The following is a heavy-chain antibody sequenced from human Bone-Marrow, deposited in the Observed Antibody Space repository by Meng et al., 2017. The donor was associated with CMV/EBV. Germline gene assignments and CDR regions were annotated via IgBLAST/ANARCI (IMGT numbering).Heavy chain of an antibody. CDR1: GFTFSSYW. Sequence: GESLKISCAASGFTFSSYWMHWVRQAPGKGLVWVSRINSDGSSTSYADSVKGRFTISRDNAKNTLYLQMNSLRAEDTAVYYCARDPESGGNSGYWGQGTLVTVSS. CDR3: ARDPESGGNSGY. D-gene: IGHD4-23*01. CDR2: INSDGSST. J-gene: IGHJ4*02. V-gene: IGHV3-74*01.